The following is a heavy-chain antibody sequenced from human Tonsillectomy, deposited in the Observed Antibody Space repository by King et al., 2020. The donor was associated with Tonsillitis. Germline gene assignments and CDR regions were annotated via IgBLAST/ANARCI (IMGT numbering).Heavy chain of an antibody. D-gene: IGHD1-7*01. Sequence: QLVQSGAEVKKRGSSVKVSCKASGGTFSSYAISWVRQAPGQGLEWMGRIIPILGIANYAQKFQGRVTITADKSTSTAYMELSSLRSEDTAVYYCARESRLELRFYAFDIWGQGTMVTVSS. CDR3: ARESRLELRFYAFDI. CDR1: GGTFSSYA. V-gene: IGHV1-69*09. J-gene: IGHJ3*02. CDR2: IIPILGIA.